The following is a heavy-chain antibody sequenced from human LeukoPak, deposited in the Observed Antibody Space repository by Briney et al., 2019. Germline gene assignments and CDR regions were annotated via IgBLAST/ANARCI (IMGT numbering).Heavy chain of an antibody. CDR1: GYSFTNYW. J-gene: IGHJ4*02. CDR3: ARGGRFWSGYYTAKYFDY. Sequence: GESLKISCKGSGYSFTNYWIGWVRQMPGKGLEWMGIIYPGDSDTRYSPSFQGQVTISADKSISTAYLQWSSLKASDTAMYYCARGGRFWSGYYTAKYFDYWGQGTLVTVSS. V-gene: IGHV5-51*01. D-gene: IGHD3-3*01. CDR2: IYPGDSDT.